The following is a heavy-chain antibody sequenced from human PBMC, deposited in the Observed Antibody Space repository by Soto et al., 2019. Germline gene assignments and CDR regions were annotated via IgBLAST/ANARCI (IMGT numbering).Heavy chain of an antibody. V-gene: IGHV1-8*01. CDR2: MNPNSGNT. D-gene: IGHD6-19*01. J-gene: IGHJ6*02. Sequence: ASVKVSCKASGYTFTSYDINWVRQATGQGLEWMGWMNPNSGNTGYAQEVQGRVTMTRNTSISTAYMELSSLRSEDTAVYYCARADFIAVASTYYYYGIALWGQGTTGTVSS. CDR1: GYTFTSYD. CDR3: ARADFIAVASTYYYYGIAL.